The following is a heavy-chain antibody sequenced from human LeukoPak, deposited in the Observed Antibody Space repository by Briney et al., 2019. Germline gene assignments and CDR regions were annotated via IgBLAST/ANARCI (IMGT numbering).Heavy chain of an antibody. CDR2: ISGTGGNT. V-gene: IGHV3-23*01. J-gene: IGHJ4*02. CDR3: ARDLYGDYPALDY. D-gene: IGHD4-17*01. Sequence: GGSLRLSCAASGFTFSNFAMSWVRQAPGKGLEWVSAISGTGGNTFYTDSVTGRFTISRDNSKNTLYLQMNSLRAEDTAVYYCARDLYGDYPALDYWGQGTLVTVSS. CDR1: GFTFSNFA.